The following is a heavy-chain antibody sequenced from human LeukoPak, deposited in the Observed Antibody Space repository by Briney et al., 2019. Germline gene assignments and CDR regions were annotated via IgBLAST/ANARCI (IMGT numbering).Heavy chain of an antibody. Sequence: QPGRSLRLSCAASGFTFSIYGMHWVRQAPGKGLEWVAVISNDGSDQYYADSVKGRFTISRDNSKNTLYLQMNSLRAEDTAVYYCARRRGLYYYDSGVEWGQGTLVTVSS. J-gene: IGHJ4*02. CDR3: ARRRGLYYYDSGVE. V-gene: IGHV3-30*03. CDR2: ISNDGSDQ. CDR1: GFTFSIYG. D-gene: IGHD3-22*01.